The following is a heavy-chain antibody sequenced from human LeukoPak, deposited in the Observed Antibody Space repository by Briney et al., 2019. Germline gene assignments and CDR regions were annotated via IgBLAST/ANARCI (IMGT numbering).Heavy chain of an antibody. Sequence: SETLSLTCAVYGGSFSGYYWSWIRQPPGKGLEWIGEINHSGSTNYNPSLKSRVTISVDTSKNQFSLKLSSVTAADTAVYYCAREIVAGLGVSFDIWGRGTMVTVSS. V-gene: IGHV4-34*01. CDR1: GGSFSGYY. J-gene: IGHJ3*02. CDR3: AREIVAGLGVSFDI. D-gene: IGHD5-12*01. CDR2: INHSGST.